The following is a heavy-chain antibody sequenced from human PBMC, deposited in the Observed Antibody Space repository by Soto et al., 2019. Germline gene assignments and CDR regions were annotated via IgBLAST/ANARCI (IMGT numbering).Heavy chain of an antibody. CDR2: IYYSGST. CDR3: ASSDSGEYYYYGMDV. D-gene: IGHD2-21*02. Sequence: SETLSLTCTVSGGSIGSYYWSWIRQPPGKGLEWIGYIYYSGSTNYNPSLKSRVTISVDTSKNQFSLKLSSVTAADTAVYYCASSDSGEYYYYGMDVWGQGTTVTVSS. CDR1: GGSIGSYY. V-gene: IGHV4-59*13. J-gene: IGHJ6*02.